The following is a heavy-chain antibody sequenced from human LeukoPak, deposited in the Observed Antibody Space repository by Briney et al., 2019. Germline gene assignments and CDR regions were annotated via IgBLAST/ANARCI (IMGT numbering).Heavy chain of an antibody. D-gene: IGHD3-3*01. V-gene: IGHV3-23*01. J-gene: IGHJ4*02. CDR3: AKDFSYDFWSGYYDF. Sequence: GGSLRLSCAASGFPFSSYGMHWVRQAPGQGLEWVASISGSGGTTYYADSVKGRFTISRDNSKNTVYLQMNSMRAEDTAVYYCAKDFSYDFWSGYYDFWGQGTLVTVSS. CDR1: GFPFSSYG. CDR2: ISGSGGTT.